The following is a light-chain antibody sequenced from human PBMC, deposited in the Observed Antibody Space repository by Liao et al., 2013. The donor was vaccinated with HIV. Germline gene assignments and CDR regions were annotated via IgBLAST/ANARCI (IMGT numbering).Light chain of an antibody. J-gene: IGLJ1*01. CDR2: DDT. CDR3: QAWGGSTVV. Sequence: SYEVTQPPSVSVSPGQTASITCSGDKLGDKYASWYQQKPGQSPVLLIYDDTKRPSGIPGRFSGSNSANTATLTISLAQALDEADYFCQAWGGSTVVFGTGTRVTVL. V-gene: IGLV3-1*01. CDR1: KLGDKY.